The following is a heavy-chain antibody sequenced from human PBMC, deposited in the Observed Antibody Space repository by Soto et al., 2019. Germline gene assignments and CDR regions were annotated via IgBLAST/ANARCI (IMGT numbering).Heavy chain of an antibody. CDR2: ISYDGSNK. Sequence: GGSLRLSCAASGFTFSSYGVHWVRQAPGKGLEWVAVISYDGSNKYYADSVKGRFTISRDNSKNTLYLQMNSLRAEDTAVYYCAKGPFGVVTGNWFDPWGQGTLVTVSS. J-gene: IGHJ5*02. CDR1: GFTFSSYG. D-gene: IGHD3-3*01. V-gene: IGHV3-30*18. CDR3: AKGPFGVVTGNWFDP.